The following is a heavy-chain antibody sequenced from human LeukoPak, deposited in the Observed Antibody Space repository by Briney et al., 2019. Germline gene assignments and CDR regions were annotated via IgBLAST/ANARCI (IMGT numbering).Heavy chain of an antibody. CDR2: IRYDGSSK. V-gene: IGHV3-30*02. CDR1: GFTFSSYG. J-gene: IGHJ6*03. CDR3: AKDQEFTYYDFWSGHPSYYMDV. Sequence: GGSLRLSCAASGFTFSSYGMHWVRQAPGKGLEWVAFIRYDGSSKYYADSVKGRFTISRDNSKNTLYLQMNSLRAEDTAVYYCAKDQEFTYYDFWSGHPSYYMDVWGKGTKVTVSS. D-gene: IGHD3-3*01.